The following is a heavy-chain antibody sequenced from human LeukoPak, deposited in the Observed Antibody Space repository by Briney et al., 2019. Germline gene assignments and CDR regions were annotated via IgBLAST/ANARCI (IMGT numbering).Heavy chain of an antibody. Sequence: GGSLRLSCAASGFTFSSYWMSWVRQAPGKGLEWVANIKQDGSEKYYVDSVKGRFTISRDNAKNSLYLQMNSLRAEDTAVYYCARGSLHYYDSSGYDAFDIWGQGTMVTVSS. V-gene: IGHV3-7*01. J-gene: IGHJ3*02. D-gene: IGHD3-22*01. CDR3: ARGSLHYYDSSGYDAFDI. CDR2: IKQDGSEK. CDR1: GFTFSSYW.